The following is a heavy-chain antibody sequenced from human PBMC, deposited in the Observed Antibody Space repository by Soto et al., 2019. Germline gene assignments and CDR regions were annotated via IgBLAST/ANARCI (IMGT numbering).Heavy chain of an antibody. CDR3: YSSGW. V-gene: IGHV3-30*03. D-gene: IGHD6-19*01. CDR1: GFTFSTYA. CDR2: ISNDGGSK. Sequence: QVQLVESGGGVVQPGRSLRLSCTASGFTFSTYAMHWVRQAPGKGLEWVAVISNDGGSKYYADSVKGRFTISRHNSKNTMYLQMNSLRAEDTAVYYGYSSGWWGQGTLVTVSS. J-gene: IGHJ4*02.